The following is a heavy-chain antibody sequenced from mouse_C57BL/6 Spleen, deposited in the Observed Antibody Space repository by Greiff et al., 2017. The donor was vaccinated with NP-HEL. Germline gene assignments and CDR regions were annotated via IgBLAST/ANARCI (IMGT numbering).Heavy chain of an antibody. CDR1: GFTFSDYG. V-gene: IGHV5-17*01. CDR2: ISSGSSTI. J-gene: IGHJ3*01. Sequence: EVKLMESGGGLVKPGGSLKLSCAASGFTFSDYGMHWVRQAPEKGLEWVAYISSGSSTIYYADTVKGRFTISRDNAKNTLFLQMTSLRSEDTAMYYCARPGYDPWFACWGQGTLVTVSA. CDR3: ARPGYDPWFAC. D-gene: IGHD2-2*01.